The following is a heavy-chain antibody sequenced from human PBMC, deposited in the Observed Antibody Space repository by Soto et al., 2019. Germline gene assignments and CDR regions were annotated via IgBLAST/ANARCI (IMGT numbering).Heavy chain of an antibody. V-gene: IGHV4-39*01. D-gene: IGHD3-3*01. CDR2: IYYSGST. Sequence: KTSETLSLTCTVSGGSISSSSYYWGWIRQPPGKGLEWIGSIYYSGSTYYNPSLKSRVTISVDTSKNQFSLKLSSVTAADTAVYYCARHANDFWSGYRVGYFDYWGQGTLVTVSS. CDR3: ARHANDFWSGYRVGYFDY. CDR1: GGSISSSSYY. J-gene: IGHJ4*02.